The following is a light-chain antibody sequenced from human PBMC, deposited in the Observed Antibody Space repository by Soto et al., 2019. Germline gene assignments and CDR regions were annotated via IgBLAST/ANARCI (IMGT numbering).Light chain of an antibody. CDR1: QTVSNIY. V-gene: IGKV3-20*01. CDR3: QQYAISPFT. CDR2: GAS. J-gene: IGKJ4*01. Sequence: IVLTQSPGTLSLSPGESAALSCRASQTVSNIYLNWYQQRPGRAPRLLLYGASSRATGIPDRFSGSGSGTDFTLTISGLEPEDVAVYFCQQYAISPFTFGGGTKVDIK.